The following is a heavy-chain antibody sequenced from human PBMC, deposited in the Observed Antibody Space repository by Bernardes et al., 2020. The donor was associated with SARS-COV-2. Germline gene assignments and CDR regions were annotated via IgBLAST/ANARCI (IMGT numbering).Heavy chain of an antibody. Sequence: GGSLRLSCAASGFNFRNYWMTWVRQAPGKGLEWVATIKSDGVAKQYVDSVKGRLTISRDNARNSLFLQMSSLRAEDTAVYYCARDPACFDGRHCVWGAFDIWGQGTRVTVSS. CDR2: IKSDGVAK. D-gene: IGHD1-26*01. CDR1: GFNFRNYW. CDR3: ARDPACFDGRHCVWGAFDI. J-gene: IGHJ3*02. V-gene: IGHV3-7*01.